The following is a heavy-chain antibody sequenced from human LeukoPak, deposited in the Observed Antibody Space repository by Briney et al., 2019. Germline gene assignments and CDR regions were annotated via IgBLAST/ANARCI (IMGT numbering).Heavy chain of an antibody. D-gene: IGHD3-16*02. CDR2: ISSSSSTI. V-gene: IGHV3-48*01. CDR1: GFTFSSYS. J-gene: IGHJ4*02. CDR3: AKEPVFGGVIVAYLDY. Sequence: PGGSLRLSCAASGFTFSSYSMNWVRQAPGKGLEWVSYISSSSSTIYYADSVKGRFTISRDNSKNTLYLQMNSLRAEGAAVYYCAKEPVFGGVIVAYLDYWGQGTLVTVSS.